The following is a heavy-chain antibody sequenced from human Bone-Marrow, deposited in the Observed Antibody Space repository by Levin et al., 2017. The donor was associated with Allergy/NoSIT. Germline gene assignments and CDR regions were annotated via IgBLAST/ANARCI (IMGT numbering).Heavy chain of an antibody. D-gene: IGHD3-22*01. Sequence: SETLSLTCAVSGEFFSGYYWSWIRQAPGKRLEWIGYIYNSGTTHYNPSLKSQVTISVDTSENQFSLKLTSMTAAYTAVYYCTRDRDYYDSSGHRWEGFHIWGQGTTVTVSS. CDR1: GEFFSGYY. V-gene: IGHV4-59*01. J-gene: IGHJ3*02. CDR2: IYNSGTT. CDR3: TRDRDYYDSSGHRWEGFHI.